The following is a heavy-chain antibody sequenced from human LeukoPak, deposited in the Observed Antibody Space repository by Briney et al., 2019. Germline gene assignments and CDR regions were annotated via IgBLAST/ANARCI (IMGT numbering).Heavy chain of an antibody. CDR3: ARDLAEDCSSTSCDAFDI. D-gene: IGHD2-2*01. J-gene: IGHJ3*02. CDR1: GYTFTGYY. CDR2: INHNSGGT. Sequence: ASVKVSCKSCGYTFTGYYMHWVRQAPGQRLAWVGWINHNSGGTNYAQRFQGRVTMTRDTSISTAYMELSRLRSDDTAVYYCARDLAEDCSSTSCDAFDIWGQGTVVTVSS. V-gene: IGHV1-2*02.